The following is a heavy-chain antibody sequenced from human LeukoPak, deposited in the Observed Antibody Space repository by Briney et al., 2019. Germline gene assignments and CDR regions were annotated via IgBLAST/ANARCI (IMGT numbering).Heavy chain of an antibody. Sequence: SETLSLTCTVSGGSISCYYWSWIRQPPGEGLEWIGYIYYSGSTNYNPSLKSRVTISVDTSKNQFSLKLSSVTAADTAVYYCAREWAAAASSAFDIWGQGTMVTVSS. CDR2: IYYSGST. D-gene: IGHD6-13*01. J-gene: IGHJ3*02. CDR3: AREWAAAASSAFDI. V-gene: IGHV4-59*01. CDR1: GGSISCYY.